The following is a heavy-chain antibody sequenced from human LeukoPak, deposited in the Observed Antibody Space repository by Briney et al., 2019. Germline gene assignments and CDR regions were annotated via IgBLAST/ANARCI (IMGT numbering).Heavy chain of an antibody. D-gene: IGHD3-10*01. V-gene: IGHV3-30*04. J-gene: IGHJ4*02. CDR3: AAGGDY. Sequence: PGGSLRLSCAASGFTFSSYAMYWVRQAPGKGLEWVAVISYDGSNKYYADSVKGRFTISRDNSKNTLYLQMNSLRAEDTAVYYCAAGGDYWGQGTLVTVSS. CDR1: GFTFSSYA. CDR2: ISYDGSNK.